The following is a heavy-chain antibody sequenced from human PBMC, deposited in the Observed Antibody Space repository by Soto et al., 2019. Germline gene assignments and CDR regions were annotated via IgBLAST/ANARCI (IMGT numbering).Heavy chain of an antibody. D-gene: IGHD1-20*01. CDR2: IIPILNIA. CDR1: GGSFSHYP. J-gene: IGHJ3*02. CDR3: ARPYNATSLDAFDI. Sequence: QAQLVQSGAEVKKPASSVKVSCRASGGSFSHYPISWVRQAPGQGLEWMGKIIPILNIANYAQNFQGRVTITADRSTNTAYMELSSLKSQDTALYYCARPYNATSLDAFDIWGQGTWVTVSS. V-gene: IGHV1-69*02.